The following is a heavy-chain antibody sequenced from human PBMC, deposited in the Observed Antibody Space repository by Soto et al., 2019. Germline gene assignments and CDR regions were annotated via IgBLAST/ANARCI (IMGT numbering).Heavy chain of an antibody. D-gene: IGHD1-20*01. V-gene: IGHV4-30-2*01. CDR1: GGSISSGGYS. Sequence: SETLSLTCAVSGGSISSGGYSWSWIRQPPGKGLQWIAYIYHSGSTYYNPSLKSRVTIPLDRSKNQFSLKLRSLTAADTAVYYFARGNNVAVPPYYFDDWGQGTPVTVSS. J-gene: IGHJ4*02. CDR2: IYHSGST. CDR3: ARGNNVAVPPYYFDD.